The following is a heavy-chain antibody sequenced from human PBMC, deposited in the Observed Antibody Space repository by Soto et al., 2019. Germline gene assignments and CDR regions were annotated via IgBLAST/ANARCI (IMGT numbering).Heavy chain of an antibody. V-gene: IGHV1-46*01. CDR3: ARDVRLSQYYGSGSPANWYFDL. CDR1: GYTFTSYY. J-gene: IGHJ2*01. Sequence: GASVKVSCKASGYTFTSYYMHWVRQAPGQGLEWMGIINPSGGSTSYAQKFQGRVTMTRDTSTSTVYMELSSLRSEDTAVCYCARDVRLSQYYGSGSPANWYFDLWGRGTLVTVSS. CDR2: INPSGGST. D-gene: IGHD3-10*01.